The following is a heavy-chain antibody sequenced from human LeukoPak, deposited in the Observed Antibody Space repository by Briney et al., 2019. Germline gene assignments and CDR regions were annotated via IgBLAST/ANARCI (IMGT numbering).Heavy chain of an antibody. V-gene: IGHV3-15*01. J-gene: IGHJ4*02. CDR2: INTKSDGGTI. D-gene: IGHD2-21*01. CDR1: GFTFTYAW. Sequence: GGSLRLSCAASGFTFTYAWMSWVRQAPGKGLEWVGRINTKSDGGTIDYAAPLKGRFTISRDDSKNTVFLQMNSLKSEDTAVYYCTTGLAFWGQGTLVTVSS. CDR3: TTGLAF.